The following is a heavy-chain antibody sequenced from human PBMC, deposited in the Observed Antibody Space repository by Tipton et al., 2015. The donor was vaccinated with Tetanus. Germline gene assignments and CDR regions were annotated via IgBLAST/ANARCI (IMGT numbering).Heavy chain of an antibody. D-gene: IGHD4-17*01. Sequence: GLVKPSETLSLACGVSGGSSSSFYWSWIRQPPGKGLEWIGYIYQTDSTYYNPSLRSRLTISISRSKNQFSLKLTSVTAADTAVYYCARGGNEYGDPPDYWGRGTLVTASS. CDR1: GGSSSSFY. V-gene: IGHV4-59*12. CDR3: ARGGNEYGDPPDY. J-gene: IGHJ4*02. CDR2: IYQTDST.